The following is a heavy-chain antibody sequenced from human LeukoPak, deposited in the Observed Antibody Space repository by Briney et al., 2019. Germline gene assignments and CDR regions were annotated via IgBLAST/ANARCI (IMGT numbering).Heavy chain of an antibody. CDR1: GFTFNNYN. CDR2: ISFSTTTI. CDR3: ARDGSSTRLFDY. V-gene: IGHV3-48*01. Sequence: GGSLRLSCAASGFTFNNYNMNWVRQAPGKGLEWVSFISFSTTTIYYADSVKGRFTISRDNAKNSLYLQMNSLRAEDTAVYYCARDGSSTRLFDYWGQGTLVTVSS. D-gene: IGHD6-6*01. J-gene: IGHJ4*02.